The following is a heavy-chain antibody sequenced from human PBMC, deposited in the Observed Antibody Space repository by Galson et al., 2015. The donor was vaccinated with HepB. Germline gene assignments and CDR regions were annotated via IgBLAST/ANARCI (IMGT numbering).Heavy chain of an antibody. CDR1: GYSFTSYW. CDR2: IYPGDSDT. J-gene: IGHJ6*02. D-gene: IGHD3-10*01. Sequence: QSGAEVKKPGESLKISCKGSGYSFTSYWIGRVRQMPGKGLEWMGIIYPGDSDTRYSPSFQGQVTISADKSISTAYLQWSSLKASDTAMYYCARHRGGYYYYYGMDVWGQGTTVTVSS. V-gene: IGHV5-51*01. CDR3: ARHRGGYYYYYGMDV.